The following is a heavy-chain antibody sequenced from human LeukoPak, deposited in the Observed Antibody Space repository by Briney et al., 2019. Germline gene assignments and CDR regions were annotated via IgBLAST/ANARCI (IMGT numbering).Heavy chain of an antibody. V-gene: IGHV4-59*01. Sequence: PSETLSLTCTVSGGSISSYYWSWLRQPPGKGREWIGYIYYSGSTKYNPSLKSRVTISVDKSKNQFSLKLSSVAAADTAVYYCARDERSHYYYMDVWGKGTTVTVS. CDR1: GGSISSYY. CDR2: IYYSGST. CDR3: ARDERSHYYYMDV. J-gene: IGHJ6*03.